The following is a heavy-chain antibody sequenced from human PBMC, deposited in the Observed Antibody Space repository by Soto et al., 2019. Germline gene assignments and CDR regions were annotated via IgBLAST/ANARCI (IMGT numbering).Heavy chain of an antibody. V-gene: IGHV4-4*02. CDR3: AREGRLHWSES. J-gene: IGHJ5*01. Sequence: QVHLQESGPGLVKPSETLSLTCAVSGDSIKTETCCSWLRQLPGTGLEWIGEIKHTGDANANPALRSRVSMSVDRTKNQFFLNLRSVSAPDTAVYFCAREGRLHWSESWGQGTLVTVSS. CDR2: IKHTGDA. CDR1: GDSIKTETC.